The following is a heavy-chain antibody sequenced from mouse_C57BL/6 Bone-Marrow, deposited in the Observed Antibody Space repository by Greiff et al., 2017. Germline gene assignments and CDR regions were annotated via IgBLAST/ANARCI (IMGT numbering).Heavy chain of an antibody. J-gene: IGHJ3*01. Sequence: QVQLQQPGAELVKPGASVKLSCKASGYTFTSYWMHWVKQRPGQGLEWIGMIHPNSGSTNYNEKFKSKATLTVDKSSSPAYMQLSSLTYEDSAVYYCARDYDYDAWFAYWGQGTLVAVSA. CDR2: IHPNSGST. V-gene: IGHV1-64*01. CDR3: ARDYDYDAWFAY. CDR1: GYTFTSYW. D-gene: IGHD2-4*01.